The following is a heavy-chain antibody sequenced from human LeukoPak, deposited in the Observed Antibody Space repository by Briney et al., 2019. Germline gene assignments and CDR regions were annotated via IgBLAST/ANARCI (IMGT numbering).Heavy chain of an antibody. D-gene: IGHD1-1*01. Sequence: AAVKVSCKASGGTFSSYAISWVRQAPGQGLEWMGGIIPIFGTANSSQKFQGRVTITVDESTSTAYLELSTIRSEDTAVYYCASTTGTMYYFDYWGQGTLVTVSS. J-gene: IGHJ4*02. CDR3: ASTTGTMYYFDY. V-gene: IGHV1-69*13. CDR1: GGTFSSYA. CDR2: IIPIFGTA.